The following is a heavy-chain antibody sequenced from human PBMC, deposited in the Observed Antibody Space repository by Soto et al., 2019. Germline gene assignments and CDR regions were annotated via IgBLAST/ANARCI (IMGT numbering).Heavy chain of an antibody. CDR2: IYYSGST. J-gene: IGHJ6*02. CDR1: GGSISSYY. Sequence: SETLSLTCTVSGGSISSYYWSWIRQPPGKGLEWIGYIYYSGSTNYNPSLKSRVTISVDTSKNQFSLKLSSVTAADTAVYYCARSTTKYGVDVWGQGTTVTVSS. D-gene: IGHD1-1*01. V-gene: IGHV4-59*08. CDR3: ARSTTKYGVDV.